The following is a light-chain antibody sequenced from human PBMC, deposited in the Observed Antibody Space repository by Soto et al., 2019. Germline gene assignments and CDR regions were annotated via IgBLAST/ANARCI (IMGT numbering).Light chain of an antibody. J-gene: IGLJ1*01. CDR3: SSYTSSSTPSYG. V-gene: IGLV2-14*01. CDR2: DVS. Sequence: QSALTQPVSVSGSPGQSITISCTGTSSDVGGYNYVSWYQQHPGKAPKLMIYDVSNRPSGVSNRFSGSKSGNTASLTISGLQAEDEADYYCSSYTSSSTPSYGFGTGTKVTVL. CDR1: SSDVGGYNY.